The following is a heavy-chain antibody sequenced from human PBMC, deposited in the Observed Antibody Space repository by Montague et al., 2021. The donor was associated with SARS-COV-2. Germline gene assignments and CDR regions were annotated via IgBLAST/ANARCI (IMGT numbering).Heavy chain of an antibody. Sequence: SETLSLTCTVSGGSISSSSYYWVWIRQPPGKGLEWIGSIYYSGSTYYNPSLKSRVTISVDTSKNQFSLKLSSVTAADTAVYYCARFPTSYYYDSKAAPATPDAFDIWGQGTMVIVSS. D-gene: IGHD3-22*01. CDR3: ARFPTSYYYDSKAAPATPDAFDI. CDR2: IYYSGST. V-gene: IGHV4-39*01. CDR1: GGSISSSSYY. J-gene: IGHJ3*02.